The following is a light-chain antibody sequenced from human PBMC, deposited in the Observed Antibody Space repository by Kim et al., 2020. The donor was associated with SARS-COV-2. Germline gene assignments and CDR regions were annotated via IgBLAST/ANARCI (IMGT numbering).Light chain of an antibody. J-gene: IGKJ4*01. CDR2: DAS. V-gene: IGKV3-11*01. CDR1: QSVSRY. CDR3: QQYSSWPLT. Sequence: EIVLTQSPATLSLSPGERASVTCRASQSVSRYLAWYQQKPGQAPRLLIYDASNRATDIPARFTGSGSGTDSTLTISSLEPEDFAVYYCQQYSSWPLTFGGGTKLEI.